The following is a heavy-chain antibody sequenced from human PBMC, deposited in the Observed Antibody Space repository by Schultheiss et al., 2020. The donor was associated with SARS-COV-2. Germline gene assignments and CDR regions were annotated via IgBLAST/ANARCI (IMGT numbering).Heavy chain of an antibody. CDR1: GYTFTGYY. CDR3: ARDRYDFWSGYVSYWYFDL. D-gene: IGHD3-3*01. V-gene: IGHV1-2*04. Sequence: ASVKVSCKASGYTFTGYYMHWVRQAPGQGLEWMGRINPNSGGTNYAQKFQGWVTMTRDTSISTAYMELSRLRSDDTAVYYCARDRYDFWSGYVSYWYFDLWGRGTLVIVSS. J-gene: IGHJ2*01. CDR2: INPNSGGT.